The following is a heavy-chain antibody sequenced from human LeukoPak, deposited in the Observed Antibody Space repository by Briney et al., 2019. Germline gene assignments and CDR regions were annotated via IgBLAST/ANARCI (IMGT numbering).Heavy chain of an antibody. V-gene: IGHV3-23*01. D-gene: IGHD3-9*01. Sequence: GGSLRLSCAASGFTFSSYGMSWVRQAPGKGLEWVSAISGSGGSTYYADSVKGRFTISRDNSKNTLYLQMNSLRAEDTAVYYCAKDSQLETGYYSFTDYWGQGTLVTVSS. CDR3: AKDSQLETGYYSFTDY. CDR1: GFTFSSYG. CDR2: ISGSGGST. J-gene: IGHJ4*02.